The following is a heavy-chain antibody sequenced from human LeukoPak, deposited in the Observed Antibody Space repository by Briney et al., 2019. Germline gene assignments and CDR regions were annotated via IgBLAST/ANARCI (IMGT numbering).Heavy chain of an antibody. CDR3: AKVTYGSGTYGAFDY. CDR2: ISGSGDNT. J-gene: IGHJ4*02. V-gene: IGHV3-23*01. D-gene: IGHD3-10*01. CDR1: GFTSSNFA. Sequence: GALRLSCAASGFTSSNFAMSWVRQAPGKGLEWVSTISGSGDNTYYADSVKGRFTISRDNSKNTLYLQMNSLRAEDTAVYYCAKVTYGSGTYGAFDYWGQGTLVTVSS.